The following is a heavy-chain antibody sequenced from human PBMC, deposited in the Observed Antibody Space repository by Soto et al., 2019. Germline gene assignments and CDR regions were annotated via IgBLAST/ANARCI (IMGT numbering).Heavy chain of an antibody. D-gene: IGHD2-15*01. Sequence: PSETLSLTCTVSGGSISSGGYYWSWIRQHPGKGLEWIGYIYYSGSTNYNPSLKSRVTISVDTSKNQFSLKLTSVTTADTAVYYCTRRQGSYLDQWGQGTLVTVSS. CDR1: GGSISSGGYY. CDR3: TRRQGSYLDQ. V-gene: IGHV4-31*03. J-gene: IGHJ4*02. CDR2: IYYSGST.